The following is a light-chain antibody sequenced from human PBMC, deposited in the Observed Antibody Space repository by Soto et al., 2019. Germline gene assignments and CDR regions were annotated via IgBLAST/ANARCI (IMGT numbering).Light chain of an antibody. V-gene: IGKV3-15*01. Sequence: EIVMTQSPATLSVSPGERGTLSCRASQSVSSNLAWYQQKTDQAPRLLIYVASTTAPGIPARFNGSRYGTEFTLSISSLQSEDFAVYYCQQYNNWPCTFGQGTKVEIK. J-gene: IGKJ1*01. CDR2: VAS. CDR1: QSVSSN. CDR3: QQYNNWPCT.